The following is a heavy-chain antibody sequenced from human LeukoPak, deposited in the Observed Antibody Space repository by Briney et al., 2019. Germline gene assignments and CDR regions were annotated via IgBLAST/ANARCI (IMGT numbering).Heavy chain of an antibody. J-gene: IGHJ5*02. D-gene: IGHD3-10*01. Sequence: SETLSLTCAVSGGSISGTNWWSWVRQPPGKGLEWIGEIYHSGSTNYSSSLKTRVTISVDKSKNQFSLKLSSVTAADTAVHYCARKGWFGEISERNWFDPWGQGTLVTVSS. V-gene: IGHV4-4*02. CDR2: IYHSGST. CDR3: ARKGWFGEISERNWFDP. CDR1: GGSISGTNW.